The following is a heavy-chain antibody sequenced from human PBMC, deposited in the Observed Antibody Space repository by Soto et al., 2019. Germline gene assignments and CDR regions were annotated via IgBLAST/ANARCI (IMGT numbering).Heavy chain of an antibody. Sequence: SETLSLTCIVSGGSVSSSNWCSWVRQPPGKGLEWIGESYHSGTTTYNASLKSRSTISVDNSENQFSLRLKPLTAADTAVYYCASVGSDYDNSGYYLPWGPGTLVTVSS. J-gene: IGHJ5*02. CDR2: SYHSGTT. V-gene: IGHV4-4*02. CDR1: GGSVSSSNW. CDR3: ASVGSDYDNSGYYLP. D-gene: IGHD3-22*01.